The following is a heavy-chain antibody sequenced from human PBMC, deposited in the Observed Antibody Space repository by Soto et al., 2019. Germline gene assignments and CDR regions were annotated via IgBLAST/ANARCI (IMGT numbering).Heavy chain of an antibody. Sequence: ASVKVSCKASGYTFTSYDINWVRQATGQGLEWMGWMNPNSGNTGYAQKFQGRVTMTRNTSISTAYMELSSLRSEDTAMYFCAKVMTEYSGVAIDHWGQGTLVTVSS. J-gene: IGHJ4*02. CDR2: MNPNSGNT. D-gene: IGHD1-26*01. CDR3: AKVMTEYSGVAIDH. V-gene: IGHV1-8*01. CDR1: GYTFTSYD.